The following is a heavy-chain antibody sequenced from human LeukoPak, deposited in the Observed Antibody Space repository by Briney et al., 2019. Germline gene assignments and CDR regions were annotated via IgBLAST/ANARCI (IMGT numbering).Heavy chain of an antibody. V-gene: IGHV1-69*05. D-gene: IGHD5-12*01. Sequence: SVKVSCKASGGTFLSYAFNWVRQAPGQGLEWMGGIIAILGTANYAQRFQGRVTITTDESTSTAYMELSRPTSEDTAVYFCATGYSGYDRIIYYYYMDVWGKGTTVTVSS. CDR2: IIAILGTA. CDR1: GGTFLSYA. CDR3: ATGYSGYDRIIYYYYMDV. J-gene: IGHJ6*03.